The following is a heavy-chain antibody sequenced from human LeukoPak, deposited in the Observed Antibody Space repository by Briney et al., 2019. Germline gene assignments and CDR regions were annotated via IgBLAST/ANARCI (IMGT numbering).Heavy chain of an antibody. V-gene: IGHV3-48*02. D-gene: IGHD1-7*01. CDR1: GFTFSSYS. CDR3: ARDRARRELPNFDY. J-gene: IGHJ4*02. Sequence: PGGSLRLSCAASGFTFSSYSMSWVRQAPGQGLEWVSYISSSSSTIYYADSVKGRFTISRDNAKNSLYLQMNSLRDEDTAVYYCARDRARRELPNFDYWGQGTLVTVSS. CDR2: ISSSSSTI.